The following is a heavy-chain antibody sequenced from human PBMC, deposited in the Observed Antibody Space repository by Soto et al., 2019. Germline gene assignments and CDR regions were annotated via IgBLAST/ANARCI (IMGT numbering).Heavy chain of an antibody. CDR3: ARGRTVRTYADDSSDYFYFFDY. V-gene: IGHV4-59*01. CDR1: GDSISTFY. CDR2: VYDTGST. Sequence: SETLSLTCTVSGDSISTFYSGWMRQSPGKKLEWFGYVYDTGSTIYIPSLKSRVTISVDRSKNQFSLKLTSANAADTAVYYCARGRTVRTYADDSSDYFYFFDYWGQGTQVTVSS. J-gene: IGHJ4*02. D-gene: IGHD3-22*01.